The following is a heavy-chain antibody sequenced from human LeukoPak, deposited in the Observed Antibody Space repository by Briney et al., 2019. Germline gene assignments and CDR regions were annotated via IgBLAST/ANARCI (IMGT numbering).Heavy chain of an antibody. D-gene: IGHD3-22*01. Sequence: PGGSLRLSCSVSGLTFSSYAMQWVRQAPGKGLEYVSAISSNGGSTYYADSVKGRFTISRDNPKNTLYLQMSSLRAEDTAVYYCVKGGYYYDSSGYVDYWGQGTLVTVSS. CDR2: ISSNGGST. V-gene: IGHV3-64D*06. J-gene: IGHJ4*02. CDR1: GLTFSSYA. CDR3: VKGGYYYDSSGYVDY.